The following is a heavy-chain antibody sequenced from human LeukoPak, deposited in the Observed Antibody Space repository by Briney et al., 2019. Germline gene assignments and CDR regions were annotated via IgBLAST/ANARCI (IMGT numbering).Heavy chain of an antibody. J-gene: IGHJ4*02. CDR2: ISWNSGSI. CDR1: GFTFDDYA. D-gene: IGHD1-26*01. V-gene: IGHV3-9*01. CDR3: AREPVVGALDY. Sequence: GGSLRLSCAASGFTFDDYAMHWVRQAPGKGLEWVSGISWNSGSIGYADSVKGRFTISRDNAKNSLYLQMNSLRAKDTAVYYCAREPVVGALDYWGQGTLVTVSS.